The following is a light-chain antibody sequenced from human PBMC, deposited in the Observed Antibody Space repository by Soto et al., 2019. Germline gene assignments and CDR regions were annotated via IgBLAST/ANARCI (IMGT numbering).Light chain of an antibody. Sequence: DIQMTQSPSSLSASVGDRVTITCRASQGIGNYLAWFQQKPGKVPKLLIYTASTLQSGAPSRFSGSGSGTDFTLTISSLQPEDVATYYCQKYNSAPITVGQGTRLDIK. V-gene: IGKV1-27*01. CDR1: QGIGNY. CDR3: QKYNSAPIT. J-gene: IGKJ5*01. CDR2: TAS.